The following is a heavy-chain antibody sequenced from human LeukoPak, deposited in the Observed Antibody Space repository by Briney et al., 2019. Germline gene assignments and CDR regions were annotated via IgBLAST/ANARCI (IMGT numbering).Heavy chain of an antibody. V-gene: IGHV4-34*01. CDR2: INHSGST. J-gene: IGHJ6*04. D-gene: IGHD6-6*01. CDR3: ARLPRVVRNPSGV. CDR1: GGSFSGYY. Sequence: PSETLSLTCAVYGGSFSGYYWGWIRQPPGKGLEWIGEINHSGSTNYNPSLKSRVTISVDTSKNQFSLKLSSVTAADTAVYYCARLPRVVRNPSGVWGKGTTVTVSS.